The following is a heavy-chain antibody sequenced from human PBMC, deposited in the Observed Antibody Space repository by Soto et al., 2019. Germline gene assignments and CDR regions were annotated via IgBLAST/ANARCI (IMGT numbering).Heavy chain of an antibody. CDR3: ARESDYYDSSGRGGLLAP. J-gene: IGHJ5*02. CDR1: GGSISSGGYY. Sequence: SETLSLTCTVSGGSISSGGYYWSWIRQHPGKGLEWIGYIYYSGSTYYNPSLKSRVTISVDTSKNQFSLKLSSVTAADTAVYYCARESDYYDSSGRGGLLAPWGQGTLVTVSS. D-gene: IGHD3-22*01. V-gene: IGHV4-31*03. CDR2: IYYSGST.